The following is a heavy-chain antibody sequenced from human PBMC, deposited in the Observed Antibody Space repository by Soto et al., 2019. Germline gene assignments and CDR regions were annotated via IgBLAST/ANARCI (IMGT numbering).Heavy chain of an antibody. CDR3: ARDHDSAEWSTYYYGMDV. J-gene: IGHJ6*02. D-gene: IGHD3-3*01. V-gene: IGHV3-33*01. CDR1: GFTFSSYG. Sequence: QVQLVESGGGVVQPGRSLRLSCAASGFTFSSYGMHWVRQAPGKGLEWVAVIWYDGSNKYYADSVKGRFTISRDNSKNTLYLQMNSLRAEDTAVYYCARDHDSAEWSTYYYGMDVWGQGTTVTVSS. CDR2: IWYDGSNK.